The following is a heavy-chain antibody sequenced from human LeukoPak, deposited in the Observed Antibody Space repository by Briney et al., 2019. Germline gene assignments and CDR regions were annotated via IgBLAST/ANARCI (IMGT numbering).Heavy chain of an antibody. CDR3: ASGVDSSGWYDAFDI. D-gene: IGHD6-19*01. J-gene: IGHJ3*02. CDR2: IKQDGSEK. V-gene: IGHV3-7*01. CDR1: GFTFSSYW. Sequence: GGSLRLSCAASGFTFSSYWMSWVRQAPGKGLEWVANIKQDGSEKYYVDSVKGRFTIPRDNAKNSLYLQMNSLRAEDTAVYYCASGVDSSGWYDAFDIWGQGTMVTVSS.